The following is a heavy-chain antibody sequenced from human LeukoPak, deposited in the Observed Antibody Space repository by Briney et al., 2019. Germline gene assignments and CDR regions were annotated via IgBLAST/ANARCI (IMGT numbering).Heavy chain of an antibody. CDR1: GFTVSSNY. V-gene: IGHV3-53*01. CDR2: IYSGGST. Sequence: GGSLRLSCAASGFTVSSNYMSWVRQAPGKGLEWVSVIYSGGSTYYSDSVKGRFTISRDNSKNTLYLQMNSLRAEDTAVYYCARGRRYFDQDYYYYYYMDVWGKGTTVTISS. CDR3: ARGRRYFDQDYYYYYYMDV. J-gene: IGHJ6*03. D-gene: IGHD3-9*01.